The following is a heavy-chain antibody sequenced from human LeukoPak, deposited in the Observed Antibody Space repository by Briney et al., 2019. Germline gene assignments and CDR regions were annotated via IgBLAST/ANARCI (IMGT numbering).Heavy chain of an antibody. Sequence: RGSLRLSCAASGFSFSRYGMSWVRLAPGKGLEWVSAISSCAAPGITYYADSVNCRFSISRDNSRNTLYLQMNSLRAEDTAVYFCAKLGDKDTSAYGGFFDYWGQGTLVTVSS. CDR2: ISSCAAPGIT. J-gene: IGHJ4*02. D-gene: IGHD3-22*01. CDR1: GFSFSRYG. CDR3: AKLGDKDTSAYGGFFDY. V-gene: IGHV3-23*01.